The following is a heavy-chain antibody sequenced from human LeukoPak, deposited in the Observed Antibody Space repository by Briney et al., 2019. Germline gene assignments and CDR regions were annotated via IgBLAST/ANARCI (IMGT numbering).Heavy chain of an antibody. V-gene: IGHV3-23*01. CDR3: ARGERLLSFLK. Sequence: GGSLRLSCAASGFTFSSYGMSWVRQAPGKGLEWVSGIRAGGDNTYYADSVKGRFTISRDNSKNTLYLQMNSLRAEDTAIYYCARGERLLSFLKWGQGTLVTVSS. D-gene: IGHD3-3*01. CDR1: GFTFSSYG. J-gene: IGHJ4*02. CDR2: IRAGGDNT.